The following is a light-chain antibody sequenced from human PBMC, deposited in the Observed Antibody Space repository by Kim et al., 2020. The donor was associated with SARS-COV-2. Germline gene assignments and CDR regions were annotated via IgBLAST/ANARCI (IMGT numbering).Light chain of an antibody. CDR1: QSVLNSATNKNC. CDR3: QQYYTTPQT. Sequence: DIVLTQSPDSLPVSLGERATINCKSSQSVLNSATNKNCIAWYQQRPGQPPKLLIYWTSTRELGVPDRFSGSGSGTDFTLTVSSLQAEDVAVYYCQQYYTTPQTFGQGTKVEIK. V-gene: IGKV4-1*01. CDR2: WTS. J-gene: IGKJ1*01.